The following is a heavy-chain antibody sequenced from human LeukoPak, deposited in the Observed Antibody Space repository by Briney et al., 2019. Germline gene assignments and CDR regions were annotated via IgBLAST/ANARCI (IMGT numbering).Heavy chain of an antibody. V-gene: IGHV3-21*01. CDR3: ARDLYSSSWYAFDY. Sequence: GGSLRLSCAASGFTFSSYSMNWVRQAPGKGLEWVSSISSSSSYIYYADSVKGRFTISRDNAKNSLYLQMNSLRAEDAAVYYCARDLYSSSWYAFDYWGQGTLVTVSS. CDR1: GFTFSSYS. CDR2: ISSSSSYI. J-gene: IGHJ4*02. D-gene: IGHD6-13*01.